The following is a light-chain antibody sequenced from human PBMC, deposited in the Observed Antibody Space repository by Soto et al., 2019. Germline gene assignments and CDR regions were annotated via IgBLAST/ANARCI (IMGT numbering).Light chain of an antibody. CDR2: GAS. J-gene: IGKJ1*01. CDR3: QQYSSTFWT. Sequence: EIVLTQSPGTRSLSPGERTTLSCRASQSISSSYLAWYQQKPGQAPRLLVYGASSRATGIPDRFSGSGSGTDFTLTISRLEPEDFALYYCQQYSSTFWTLGQGTKVEIK. V-gene: IGKV3-20*01. CDR1: QSISSSY.